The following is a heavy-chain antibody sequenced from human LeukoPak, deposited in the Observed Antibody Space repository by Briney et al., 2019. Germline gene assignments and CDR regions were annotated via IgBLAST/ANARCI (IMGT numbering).Heavy chain of an antibody. J-gene: IGHJ4*02. V-gene: IGHV3-48*03. CDR3: ARGKYYSWYYFDY. Sequence: PGGSLRLSCAASGFTFSSYEMNWVRQAPGKGPEWVSYISSSGSTIYYADSVKGRFTISRDNAKNSLYLQMNSLRAEDTAVYYCARGKYYSWYYFDYWGQGTLVTVSS. CDR2: ISSSGSTI. D-gene: IGHD3-10*01. CDR1: GFTFSSYE.